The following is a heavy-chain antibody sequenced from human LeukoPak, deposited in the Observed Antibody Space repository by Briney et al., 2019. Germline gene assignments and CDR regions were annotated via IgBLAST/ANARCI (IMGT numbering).Heavy chain of an antibody. Sequence: SETLSLTCAVYGGSFSGYYWSWIRQPPGKGLEWIGEIKHSGSTNYNPPLKSRVTISVDTSKKQFSLKLSSVTAADTAVYYCARGVGAAAGLPPFDYWGQGTLVTVSS. CDR2: IKHSGST. D-gene: IGHD6-13*01. CDR3: ARGVGAAAGLPPFDY. J-gene: IGHJ4*02. CDR1: GGSFSGYY. V-gene: IGHV4-34*01.